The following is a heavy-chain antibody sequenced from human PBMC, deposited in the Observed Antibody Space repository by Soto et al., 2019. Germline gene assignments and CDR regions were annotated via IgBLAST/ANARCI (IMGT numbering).Heavy chain of an antibody. D-gene: IGHD3-16*02. V-gene: IGHV4-34*01. Sequence: PSDTLSLTCAVYGGSISIYDWSLIRQAPGKGLECIGESNHSGSNNYNPSLKSRVTISVDTSKNQFSLKLSSVTAADTAVYYCARGAPHYVWGSYRLDYWGQGTLVTVSS. CDR1: GGSISIYD. CDR2: SNHSGSN. J-gene: IGHJ4*02. CDR3: ARGAPHYVWGSYRLDY.